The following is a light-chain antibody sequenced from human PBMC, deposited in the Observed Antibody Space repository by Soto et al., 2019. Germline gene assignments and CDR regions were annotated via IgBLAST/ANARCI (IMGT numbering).Light chain of an antibody. V-gene: IGKV3-20*01. J-gene: IGKJ1*01. CDR3: QQYGSSPIT. CDR1: QSVSSSS. CDR2: GAS. Sequence: EIVLTQSPGTLSLSPGERATLSCRASQSVSSSSLAWYQQKPGQAPSLLINGASSRATGVPDRFSGSGSGTDFTLTITRLEPEDFAVYYCQQYGSSPITFGQGTKVDIK.